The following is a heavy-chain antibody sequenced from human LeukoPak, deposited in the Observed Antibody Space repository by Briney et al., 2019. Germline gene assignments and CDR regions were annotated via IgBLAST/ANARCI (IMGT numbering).Heavy chain of an antibody. CDR1: GFTFSTNW. J-gene: IGHJ4*02. CDR3: ARDLNGARDY. D-gene: IGHD2-8*01. Sequence: GGSLRLSCAASGFTFSTNWMHWVRQAPGKGLVWVSRIDIDGTITSYADSVKGRFTISRDNAKNTLYLQMNSLRVEGTAVYYCARDLNGARDYWGQGTLVSVSS. CDR2: IDIDGTIT. V-gene: IGHV3-74*03.